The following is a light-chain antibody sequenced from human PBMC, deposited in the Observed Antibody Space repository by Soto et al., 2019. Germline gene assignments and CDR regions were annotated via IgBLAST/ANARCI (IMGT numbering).Light chain of an antibody. Sequence: DIQMTQSPSTLSASVGDRVTITCRASQSISSWLAWYQQKPGKAPKVLIYDASSLESGVPSRFSGSGSGTKFTLTISSLQPDDFATYYCQQYNSYSWTFGQGTKVDI. CDR1: QSISSW. J-gene: IGKJ1*01. CDR3: QQYNSYSWT. CDR2: DAS. V-gene: IGKV1-5*01.